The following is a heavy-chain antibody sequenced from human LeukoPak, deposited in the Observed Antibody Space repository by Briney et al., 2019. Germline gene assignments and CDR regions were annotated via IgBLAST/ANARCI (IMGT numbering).Heavy chain of an antibody. Sequence: GRSLRLSCAASGFTFSSYAMHWVRQAPGKGLEWVAVISYDGSNKYYADSVKGRFTISRDNSKNTLYLQMNSLRAEDTAVYYCVRDLSDILTGPFDYWGQGTLVTVSS. V-gene: IGHV3-30-3*01. CDR3: VRDLSDILTGPFDY. D-gene: IGHD3-9*01. J-gene: IGHJ4*02. CDR1: GFTFSSYA. CDR2: ISYDGSNK.